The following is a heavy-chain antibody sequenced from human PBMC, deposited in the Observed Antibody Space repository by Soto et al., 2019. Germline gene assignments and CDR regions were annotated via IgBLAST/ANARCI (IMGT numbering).Heavy chain of an antibody. Sequence: EVQLLESGGGLIQRGGSLRLSCTGSEFTFSNFVMSWVRQVPGKWLEWLACITASGGSTYYADSVKGRFSVSRDNSKSTLYLQLNSLEAEDTAVYHCAVHLGQNYYTLDVWGQGTTVLVSS. D-gene: IGHD1-26*01. CDR3: AVHLGQNYYTLDV. CDR1: EFTFSNFV. CDR2: ITASGGST. J-gene: IGHJ6*02. V-gene: IGHV3-23*01.